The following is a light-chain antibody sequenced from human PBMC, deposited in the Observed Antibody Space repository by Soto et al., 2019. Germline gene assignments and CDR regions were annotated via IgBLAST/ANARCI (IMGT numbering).Light chain of an antibody. V-gene: IGKV1-39*01. CDR1: QSISSY. CDR3: QQSYSTLT. J-gene: IGKJ3*01. CDR2: AAS. Sequence: DIQMTQSPSSLSASVGDRVTITCRASQSISSYLNWYQQKPGKAPKLLIYAASSLQSGVPSRFSGSGYGTDFTLTISSLQPEDFPTYYCQQSYSTLTFGPGTKVDIK.